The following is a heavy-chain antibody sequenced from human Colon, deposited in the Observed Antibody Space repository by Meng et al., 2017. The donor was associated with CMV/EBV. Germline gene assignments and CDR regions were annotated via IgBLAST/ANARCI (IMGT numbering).Heavy chain of an antibody. CDR2: MNPNSSNT. V-gene: IGHV1-8*01. CDR3: TRGAGTGWFDP. Sequence: CKASGYTFTSYDINWVRQATGQGREWMGWMNPNSSNTGYAQKFQGRVTMTRNTSISTAYMELSSLRSEDTAVYYCTRGAGTGWFDPWGQETLVTVSS. J-gene: IGHJ5*02. CDR1: GYTFTSYD. D-gene: IGHD6-19*01.